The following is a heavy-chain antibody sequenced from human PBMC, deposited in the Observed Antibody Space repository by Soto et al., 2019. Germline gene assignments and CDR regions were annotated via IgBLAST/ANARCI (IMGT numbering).Heavy chain of an antibody. V-gene: IGHV6-1*01. CDR3: ARDPGEPFYDGSGIDAFDI. CDR2: TYYRSKWYN. D-gene: IGHD3-22*01. J-gene: IGHJ3*02. Sequence: QTLSLTCRISVDSISSNSAAWNWIRQSPSRGLEWLGRTYYRSKWYNDYAVSVKSRITINPDTSKNQFSLQLNSVTPEDTAVYYCARDPGEPFYDGSGIDAFDIWGQGTVVTVSS. CDR1: VDSISSNSAA.